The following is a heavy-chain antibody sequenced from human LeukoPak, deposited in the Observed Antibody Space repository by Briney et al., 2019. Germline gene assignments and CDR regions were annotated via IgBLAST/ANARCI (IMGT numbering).Heavy chain of an antibody. CDR3: ARNYGSGSLAWFDP. V-gene: IGHV4-30-2*01. CDR1: GGSISSGGYS. J-gene: IGHJ5*02. CDR2: IYHSGST. Sequence: PSETLSLTCAVSGGSISSGGYSWSWIRQPPGKGLEWIGYIYHSGSTYYNPSLKSRVTISVDRSKNQFSLKLSSVTAADTAVYYCARNYGSGSLAWFDPWGQGTLVTVSS. D-gene: IGHD3-10*01.